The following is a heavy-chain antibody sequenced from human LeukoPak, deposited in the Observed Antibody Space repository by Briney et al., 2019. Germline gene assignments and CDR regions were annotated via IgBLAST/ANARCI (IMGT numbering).Heavy chain of an antibody. CDR1: GYTFTSYG. CDR2: ISAYNGNT. V-gene: IGHV1-18*01. D-gene: IGHD2-15*01. Sequence: ASVKVSCKASGYTFTSYGISWVRQAPGQGLEWMGWISAYNGNTNYAQELQGRVTMTTDTSTSTAYMELRSLRSDDTAVYYCARVTGYCSGGSCYLTPLFDYWGLGTLVTVSS. J-gene: IGHJ4*02. CDR3: ARVTGYCSGGSCYLTPLFDY.